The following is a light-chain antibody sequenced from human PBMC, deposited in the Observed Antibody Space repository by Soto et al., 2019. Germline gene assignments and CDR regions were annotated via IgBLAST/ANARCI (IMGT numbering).Light chain of an antibody. CDR3: SSYAGSNNLI. J-gene: IGLJ2*01. CDR1: SSDVGGYNY. Sequence: QSVLTQPPSASGSPGQSVTISCTGTSSDVGGYNYVSWYQQHPGKAPKLLIYEVSNRPSGVPDRFSGSKSGNTASLTVSGLQAEDEDDYYCSSYAGSNNLIFGGGTKLTVL. CDR2: EVS. V-gene: IGLV2-8*01.